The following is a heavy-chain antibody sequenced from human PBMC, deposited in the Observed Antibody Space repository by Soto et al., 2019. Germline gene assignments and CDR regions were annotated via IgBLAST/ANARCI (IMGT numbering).Heavy chain of an antibody. Sequence: QVQLVQSGAEVKKPGASVKVSCKASGYTFTNYGFSWVRQAPGQGLEWLGWINYKIDYTKYAQKLQDRVTLTADTSTSTAYMELRDLISDDTAVYYCARASCFGPTPGPFDSWGQGTMVTVSS. CDR2: INYKIDYT. V-gene: IGHV1-18*01. J-gene: IGHJ3*02. CDR3: ARASCFGPTPGPFDS. CDR1: GYTFTNYG. D-gene: IGHD2-2*01.